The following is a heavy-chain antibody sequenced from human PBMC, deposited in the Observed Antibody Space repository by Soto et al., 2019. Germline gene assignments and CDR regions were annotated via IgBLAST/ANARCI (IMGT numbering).Heavy chain of an antibody. Sequence: QVQLVESGGGVVQPGRSLRLSCAASGFTFSSYGMHWVRQAPGKGLEWVAVISYDGSNKYYADSVKGRFTISRDNSKNTLYLQMNSLRAEDTAVYYCAKNQYDFWSGYGMDVWGRGTTVTVSS. V-gene: IGHV3-30*18. CDR3: AKNQYDFWSGYGMDV. CDR1: GFTFSSYG. CDR2: ISYDGSNK. D-gene: IGHD3-3*01. J-gene: IGHJ6*02.